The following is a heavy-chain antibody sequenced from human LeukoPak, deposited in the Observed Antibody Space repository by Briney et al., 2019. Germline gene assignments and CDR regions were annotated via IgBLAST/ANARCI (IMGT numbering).Heavy chain of an antibody. J-gene: IGHJ2*01. CDR3: ARTGLVSHWYFDL. CDR1: GGSISSSSYY. Sequence: SETLSLTCTVSGGSISSSSYYWGWIRQPPGKGLEWIGSIYYSGSTYYNPSLKSRVTISVDTSKNQFSLKLSSVTAADTAVYYCARTGLVSHWYFDLWGRGTLVTVSS. V-gene: IGHV4-39*01. CDR2: IYYSGST. D-gene: IGHD6-19*01.